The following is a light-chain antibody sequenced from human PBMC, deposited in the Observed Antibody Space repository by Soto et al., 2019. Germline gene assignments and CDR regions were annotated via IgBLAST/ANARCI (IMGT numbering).Light chain of an antibody. CDR1: ESVGNS. CDR2: DAS. J-gene: IGKJ1*01. CDR3: QQRSNWPPWT. V-gene: IGKV3-11*01. Sequence: EIVLTQSPATLSLSPGERATLSCRASESVGNSLSWYRQKPGQAPRLLIYDASDRATGIPARFSGSGSGTDFTLTISSLEPEDFAVYYCQQRSNWPPWTFGQGTKVDIK.